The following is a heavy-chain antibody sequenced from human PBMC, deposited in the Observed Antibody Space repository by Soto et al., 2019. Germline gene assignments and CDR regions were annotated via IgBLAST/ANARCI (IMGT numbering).Heavy chain of an antibody. CDR3: ARGGELAGWMPFDS. V-gene: IGHV1-69*01. Sequence: QVHLVQSGAEVKKPGSSVKVSCRASGGTFNTYGFNWVRQXXGQGLEWMGGIIPLFGPTTYAQNFQGRVTITADQSTTTAYMEMSGLTSEDTAVYFCARGGELAGWMPFDSWGQGTLVTVSS. D-gene: IGHD6-19*01. CDR2: IIPLFGPT. J-gene: IGHJ4*02. CDR1: GGTFNTYG.